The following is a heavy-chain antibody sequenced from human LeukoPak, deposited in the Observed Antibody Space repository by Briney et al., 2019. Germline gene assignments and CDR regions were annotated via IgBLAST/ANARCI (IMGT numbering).Heavy chain of an antibody. D-gene: IGHD5-12*01. J-gene: IGHJ4*02. CDR2: IWYDGRNK. CDR3: ARERVDPNYFDF. V-gene: IGHV3-33*01. CDR1: GLTFSSSG. Sequence: PGRSLRLSCAASGLTFSSSGMHWVRQAPGKGLEWVALIWYDGRNKYYADSVKGRFTISRDNSNNTLYLEMDSLRAEDTAVYYCARERVDPNYFDFWGQGTLVTVSS.